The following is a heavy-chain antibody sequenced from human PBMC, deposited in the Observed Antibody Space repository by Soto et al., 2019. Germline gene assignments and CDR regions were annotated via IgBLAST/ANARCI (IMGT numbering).Heavy chain of an antibody. J-gene: IGHJ6*03. Sequence: PSETLSLTCAVYGGSFSGYYWSWIRQPPGKGLEWIGEINHSGSTNCNPSLESRVTISVDTSKNQFSLKLSSVTAADTAVYYCARGGGFFYMYVWDTGTTVTVSS. CDR1: GGSFSGYY. CDR2: INHSGST. V-gene: IGHV4-34*01. CDR3: ARGGGFFYMYV. D-gene: IGHD3-10*01.